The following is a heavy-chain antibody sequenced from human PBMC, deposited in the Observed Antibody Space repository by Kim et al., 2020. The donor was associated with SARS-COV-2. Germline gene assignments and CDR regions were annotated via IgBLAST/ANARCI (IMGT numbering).Heavy chain of an antibody. CDR2: ISGSGGST. CDR3: AKDGGPEDTAMVTGYYYGMDV. J-gene: IGHJ6*02. Sequence: GGSLRLSCAASGFTFSSYAMSWVRQAPGKGLEWVSAISGSGGSTYYADSVKGRFTISRDNSKNTLYLQMNSLRAEDTAVYYCAKDGGPEDTAMVTGYYYGMDVWGQGTTVTVSS. D-gene: IGHD5-18*01. V-gene: IGHV3-23*01. CDR1: GFTFSSYA.